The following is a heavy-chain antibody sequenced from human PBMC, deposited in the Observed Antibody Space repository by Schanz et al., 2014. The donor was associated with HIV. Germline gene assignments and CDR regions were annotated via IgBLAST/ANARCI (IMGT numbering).Heavy chain of an antibody. J-gene: IGHJ6*02. CDR1: GFTFSSYA. Sequence: QVQLVESGGGVVQPGRSLRLSCAASGFTFSSYAMHWVRQAPGKGLEWVAVISYDGSNEYYADSVKGRFTISRDNSKNTRYLQMNSLRAEDTAVYYCARRDYGDYYYYYGMDVWGQGTTVTVSS. CDR3: ARRDYGDYYYYYGMDV. D-gene: IGHD4-17*01. CDR2: ISYDGSNE. V-gene: IGHV3-30-3*01.